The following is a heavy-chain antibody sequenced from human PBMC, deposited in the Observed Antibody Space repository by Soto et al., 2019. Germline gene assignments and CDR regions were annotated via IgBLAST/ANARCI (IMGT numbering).Heavy chain of an antibody. D-gene: IGHD3-10*01. Sequence: QVQLVESGGGVVQPGRSLRLSCAASGFTFSSYAMHWVRQAPGKGLEWVAVISYDGSNKYYADSVKGRFTISRDNSKNTLYRQMNSLRAEDTAVYYCSRVPLTMVRGVIYWFDPWGQGTLVTVSS. CDR2: ISYDGSNK. CDR1: GFTFSSYA. J-gene: IGHJ5*02. V-gene: IGHV3-30-3*01. CDR3: SRVPLTMVRGVIYWFDP.